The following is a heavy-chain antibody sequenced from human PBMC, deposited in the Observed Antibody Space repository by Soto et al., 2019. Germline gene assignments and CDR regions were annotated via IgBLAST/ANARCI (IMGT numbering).Heavy chain of an antibody. CDR2: FDPEDGET. V-gene: IGHV1-24*01. Sequence: VASVKVSCKVSGYTLTELSMHWVRQAPGKGLEWMGGFDPEDGETIYAQKFQGRVTMTEDTSTDTAYMELSSLRSEDTAVYYCATGNYYDSSGPLFDLWGRGTLVTVSS. J-gene: IGHJ2*01. CDR1: GYTLTELS. D-gene: IGHD3-22*01. CDR3: ATGNYYDSSGPLFDL.